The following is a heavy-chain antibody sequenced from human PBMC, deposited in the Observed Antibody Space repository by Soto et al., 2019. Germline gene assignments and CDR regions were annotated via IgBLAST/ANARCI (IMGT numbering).Heavy chain of an antibody. CDR3: ARVKVVGYVLDV. D-gene: IGHD2-15*01. J-gene: IGHJ6*02. CDR1: GGSFSGYY. Sequence: SETLSLTCAVFGGSFSGYYWSWIRQPPGKGLEWIGEINHSGNTNYSPSRQSRVIISVDTSKNQFSLGLSSVTAADTAVYYCARVKVVGYVLDVWGQGTTVTVSS. CDR2: INHSGNT. V-gene: IGHV4-34*01.